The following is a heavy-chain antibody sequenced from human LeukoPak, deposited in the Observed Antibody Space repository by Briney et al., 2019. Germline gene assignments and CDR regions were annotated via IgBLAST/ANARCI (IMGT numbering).Heavy chain of an antibody. CDR3: ARGVKYYYDSSGYWRLRWFDP. CDR1: GGSFSGYY. V-gene: IGHV4-34*01. Sequence: SETLSLTCAVYGGSFSGYYWSWIRQPPGKGLEWIGEINHSGSTNYNPSLKSRVTISVDTSKNQFSLKLSSVTAADTAVYYCARGVKYYYDSSGYWRLRWFDPWGQGTLVTVSS. CDR2: INHSGST. J-gene: IGHJ5*02. D-gene: IGHD3-22*01.